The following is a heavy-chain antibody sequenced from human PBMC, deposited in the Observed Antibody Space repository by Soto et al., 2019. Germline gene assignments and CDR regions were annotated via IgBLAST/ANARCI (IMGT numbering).Heavy chain of an antibody. D-gene: IGHD3-16*01. Sequence: QPGGSLRLSCAASGFTCSRYNMNWVRQAPGKGLEWVSYISISSSTIYYADSVKGRFTISRDKAKNSLYLQMNSLRAEDTAVYYCARSLGGHYYYYMDVWGKGTTVTVSS. CDR3: ARSLGGHYYYYMDV. V-gene: IGHV3-48*01. CDR1: GFTCSRYN. CDR2: ISISSSTI. J-gene: IGHJ6*03.